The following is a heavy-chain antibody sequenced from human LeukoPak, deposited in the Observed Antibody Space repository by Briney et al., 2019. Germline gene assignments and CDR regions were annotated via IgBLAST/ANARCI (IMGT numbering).Heavy chain of an antibody. V-gene: IGHV1-46*01. Sequence: ASVKVSCKAPGYTFTSYYMHWVRQAPGQGLEWMGIINPSGGSTSYAQKFQGRVTMTRDTSTSTVYMELSSLRSEDTAVYYCARDCGGGDCRDAFDIWGQGTMVTVSS. J-gene: IGHJ3*02. D-gene: IGHD2-21*02. CDR3: ARDCGGGDCRDAFDI. CDR2: INPSGGST. CDR1: GYTFTSYY.